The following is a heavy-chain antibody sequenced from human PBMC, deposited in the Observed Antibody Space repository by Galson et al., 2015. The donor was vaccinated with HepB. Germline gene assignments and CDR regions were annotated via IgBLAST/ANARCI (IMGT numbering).Heavy chain of an antibody. Sequence: SLRLSCAASGFTFSSYAMHWVRQAPGKGLEYVSAISSNGGSTYYANSVKGRFTISRDNSKNTLYLQMGSLRAEDMAVYYCARDRGYSGYYDAFDIWGQGTMVTVSS. V-gene: IGHV3-64*01. CDR2: ISSNGGST. CDR1: GFTFSSYA. CDR3: ARDRGYSGYYDAFDI. J-gene: IGHJ3*02. D-gene: IGHD5-12*01.